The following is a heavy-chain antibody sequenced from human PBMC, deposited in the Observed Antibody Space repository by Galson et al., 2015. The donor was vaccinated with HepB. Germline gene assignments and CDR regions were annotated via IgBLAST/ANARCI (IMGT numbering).Heavy chain of an antibody. J-gene: IGHJ5*02. D-gene: IGHD3-16*02. CDR1: GFSLKTRSVA. CDR3: AFRRDTSSGLSS. Sequence: PALVKPTQTLTLTCAFAGFSLKTRSVAVAWFRQPPGKALEWLALIYWDDGKRYSPSLKSKFTITQDTSRNHVIFSMTNMDTVDTATYYCAFRRDTSSGLSSCGQGALVTVSS. CDR2: IYWDDGK. V-gene: IGHV2-5*02.